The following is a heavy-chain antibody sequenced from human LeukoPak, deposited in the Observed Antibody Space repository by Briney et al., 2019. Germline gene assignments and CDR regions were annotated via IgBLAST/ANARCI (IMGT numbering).Heavy chain of an antibody. V-gene: IGHV3-74*01. D-gene: IGHD2-15*01. CDR2: IDTDGSSR. CDR3: ATSPVVATTPYYFDY. Sequence: GRSLRLSCAASAFPFSTYWMHWVRQVPGKGLVCVSRIDTDGSSRTYADSVKGRFTISRDNAKNTLYLQMKSLRAEDTAVYYCATSPVVATTPYYFDYWGQGTLVTVSS. J-gene: IGHJ4*02. CDR1: AFPFSTYW.